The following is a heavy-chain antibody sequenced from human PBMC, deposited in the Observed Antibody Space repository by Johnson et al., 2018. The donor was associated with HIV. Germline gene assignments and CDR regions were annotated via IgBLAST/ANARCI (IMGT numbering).Heavy chain of an antibody. D-gene: IGHD3-22*01. CDR3: AKDQGHYYDSSGYYYVGAFDI. CDR1: GFTVKSNY. CDR2: IYSGGRT. V-gene: IGHV3-66*01. Sequence: VQLVDSGGGLVQPGGSLRLSCAVSGFTVKSNYINWVRQAPGKGLECVSGIYSGGRTYYADSVKGRFTISRDNSKNTLYLQMNSLRAEDTAVYYCAKDQGHYYDSSGYYYVGAFDIWGQGTMVTVSS. J-gene: IGHJ3*02.